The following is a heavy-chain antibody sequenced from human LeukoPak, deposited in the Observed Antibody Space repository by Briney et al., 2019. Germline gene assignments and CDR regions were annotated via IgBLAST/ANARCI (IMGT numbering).Heavy chain of an antibody. J-gene: IGHJ4*02. CDR2: ISSGGTYE. V-gene: IGHV3-30*01. CDR3: ARDSTSYYDSGSSGPHYFDN. CDR1: GFTFSNYA. D-gene: IGHD3-10*01. Sequence: HAGGSLRLSCAASGFTFSNYAMHWVRQAPGKGLEWVSLISSGGTYEYYADSVKGRFTISRDNSKNTLYLQLNSLRAEDTAVYYCARDSTSYYDSGSSGPHYFDNWGQGTLVSVSS.